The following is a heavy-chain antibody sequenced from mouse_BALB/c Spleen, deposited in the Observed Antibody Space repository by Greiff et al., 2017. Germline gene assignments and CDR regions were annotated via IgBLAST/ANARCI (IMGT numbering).Heavy chain of an antibody. V-gene: IGHV14-3*02. CDR1: GFNIKDTY. J-gene: IGHJ3*01. D-gene: IGHD1-2*01. Sequence: EVQLQQSGAELVKPGASVKLSCTASGFNIKDTYMHWVKQRPEQGLEWIGRIDPANGNTKYDPKFQGKATITADTSSNTPYLQLSSLTSEDTAVYYCARGDYGYGFAYGGQGTLVTVSA. CDR3: ARGDYGYGFAY. CDR2: IDPANGNT.